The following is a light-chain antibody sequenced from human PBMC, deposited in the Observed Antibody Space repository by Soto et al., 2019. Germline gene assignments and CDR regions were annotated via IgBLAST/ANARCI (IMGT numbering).Light chain of an antibody. J-gene: IGKJ4*01. V-gene: IGKV4-1*01. CDR1: QSVLYSSNNNNY. CDR3: QQFYSNPLT. Sequence: DIVMTQSPDSLAVSLGERATINCKSNQSVLYSSNNNNYLAWYQQKPGQPPKLLMYWASTREYGVPDRFSASGSGTDFTLTISIRQPEDVAVYYCQQFYSNPLTFGGGTKVEIK. CDR2: WAS.